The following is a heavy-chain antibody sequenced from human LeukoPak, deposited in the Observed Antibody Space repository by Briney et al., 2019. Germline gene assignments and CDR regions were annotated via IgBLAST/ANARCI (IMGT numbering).Heavy chain of an antibody. CDR1: GFTFSSYA. CDR2: ISYDGSNK. V-gene: IGHV3-30-3*01. J-gene: IGHJ4*02. CDR3: ARSTTVTSNFDY. D-gene: IGHD4-17*01. Sequence: GGSLRLSCAASGFTFSSYAMHWVRQAPGKGLEWVAVISYDGSNKYYADSVKGRFTISRDDSKNTLYLQMNSLRAEDTAVYYCARSTTVTSNFDYWGQGTLVTVSS.